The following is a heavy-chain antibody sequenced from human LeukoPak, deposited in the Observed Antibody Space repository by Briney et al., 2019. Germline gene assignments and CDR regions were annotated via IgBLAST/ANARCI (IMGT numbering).Heavy chain of an antibody. J-gene: IGHJ5*01. D-gene: IGHD2-2*02. CDR3: PHLYLNTPTPS. Sequence: PGGSLRLSCVASGLSLSEHGMHSVRQAPGKGPEWVSFLRYNGITAYYPDSVKGRFTTSRDDSKNTLYLQMTSLRVEHTATYYCPHLYLNTPTPSRGRGTWVTVSS. CDR1: GLSLSEHG. CDR2: LRYNGITA. V-gene: IGHV3-30*02.